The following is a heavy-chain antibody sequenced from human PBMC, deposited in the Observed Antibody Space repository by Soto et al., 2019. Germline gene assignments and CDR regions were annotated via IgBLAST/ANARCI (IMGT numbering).Heavy chain of an antibody. CDR1: GFIFSDYA. J-gene: IGHJ1*01. V-gene: IGHV3-30*03. CDR3: TRDARPYSIYRGGGLGL. Sequence: QAQLVESGGGVVQPGRSLRLSCVLSGFIFSDYAMHWVRQTPGKGLEWVAIVSSDGRQKFYTDSVKGRFTISKEFSNNPLFLQVNSLRPDDSGTYFCTRDARPYSIYRGGGLGLWGQGTLVTVSS. CDR2: VSSDGRQK. D-gene: IGHD4-4*01.